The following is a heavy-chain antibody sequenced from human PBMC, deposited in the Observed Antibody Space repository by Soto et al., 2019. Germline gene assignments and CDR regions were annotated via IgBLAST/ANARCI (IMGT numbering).Heavy chain of an antibody. Sequence: QVQLVQSGAEVKKPGASVKVSCKASGYTFTGYYMHWVRQAPGQGLEWMGWINPNSGGTNYAQKFQGRVTMTRDTSISTAYMELSRLRSDDTAVYYCARVNVVVVAATREYYFHYWGQGTLVTVSS. CDR2: INPNSGGT. CDR1: GYTFTGYY. V-gene: IGHV1-2*02. D-gene: IGHD2-15*01. J-gene: IGHJ4*02. CDR3: ARVNVVVVAATREYYFHY.